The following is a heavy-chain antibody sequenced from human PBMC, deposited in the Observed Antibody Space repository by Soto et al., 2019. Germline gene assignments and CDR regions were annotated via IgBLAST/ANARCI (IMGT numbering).Heavy chain of an antibody. Sequence: QIHLVQSGAEVKKPGASVKVSCKASGYTFPSFGISWVRQAPGQGLEWMGWISGYSANTHYAHKVQGRVSMTTATSTNTAYMELRSLRSDDTAVYYCARGTGDLAYWGQGNLVTVSS. CDR2: ISGYSANT. D-gene: IGHD7-27*01. CDR3: ARGTGDLAY. CDR1: GYTFPSFG. V-gene: IGHV1-18*04. J-gene: IGHJ4*02.